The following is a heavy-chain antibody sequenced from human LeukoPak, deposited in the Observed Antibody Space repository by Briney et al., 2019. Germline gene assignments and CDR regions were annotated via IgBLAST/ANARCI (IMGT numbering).Heavy chain of an antibody. D-gene: IGHD2-21*01. CDR3: ARDDSVVSMAG. CDR1: GFTFSSYS. V-gene: IGHV3-21*01. Sequence: GGSLRLSCAASGFTFSSYSMNWVRQAPGKGLEWVSSISSSSSYIYYADSVKGRLTISRDNAKNSLYLQMNSLRAEDTAVYYCARDDSVVSMAGWGQGTLVTVSS. J-gene: IGHJ4*02. CDR2: ISSSSSYI.